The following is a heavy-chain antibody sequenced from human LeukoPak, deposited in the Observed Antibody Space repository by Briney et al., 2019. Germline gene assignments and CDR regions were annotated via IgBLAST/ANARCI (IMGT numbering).Heavy chain of an antibody. CDR1: GYTFTGYY. CDR2: INPNSGGT. CDR3: ANLWFGEFAPSGPNDY. Sequence: GSVKVSCKASGYTFTGYYMHWVRQAPGQGLEWMGWINPNSGGTNYAQKFQGRVTMTRDTSISTAYMELSRLRSDDTAVYYCANLWFGEFAPSGPNDYWGQGTLVTVSS. D-gene: IGHD3-10*01. V-gene: IGHV1-2*02. J-gene: IGHJ4*02.